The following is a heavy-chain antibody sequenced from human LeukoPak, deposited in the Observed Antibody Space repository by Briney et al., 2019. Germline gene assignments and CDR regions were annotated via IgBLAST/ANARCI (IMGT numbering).Heavy chain of an antibody. D-gene: IGHD6-19*01. CDR3: ARESSGWYDQYFQH. J-gene: IGHJ1*01. CDR1: GGSISSYY. CDR2: IYYSGST. V-gene: IGHV4-59*01. Sequence: NPSEPLSLTCTVSGGSISSYYWSWIRQPPGKGLEWVGYIYYSGSTNYNPSLKSRVTISVDTSNNQFSLKLSSVTAADTAVYYCARESSGWYDQYFQHWGQGTLVTVSS.